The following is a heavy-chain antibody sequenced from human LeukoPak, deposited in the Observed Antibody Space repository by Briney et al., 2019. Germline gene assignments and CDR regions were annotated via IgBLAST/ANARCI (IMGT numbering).Heavy chain of an antibody. J-gene: IGHJ6*02. D-gene: IGHD2-2*01. Sequence: GGSLRLSCAASGFTFSDYYMSWIRQAPGKGLEWVSYISSSGSTIYYADSVKGRFTISRDNAKSSLYLQMNSLRAEDTAVYYCARDLYVVVPAARAYYYYGMDVWGQGTTVTVSS. CDR3: ARDLYVVVPAARAYYYYGMDV. V-gene: IGHV3-11*01. CDR1: GFTFSDYY. CDR2: ISSSGSTI.